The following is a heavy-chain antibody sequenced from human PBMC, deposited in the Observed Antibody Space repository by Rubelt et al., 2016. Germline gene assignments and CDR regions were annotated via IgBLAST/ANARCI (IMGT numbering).Heavy chain of an antibody. CDR2: IKSNPDVGTT. J-gene: IGHJ4*02. V-gene: IGHV3-15*01. Sequence: EVQLVESGGGLVKPGGSLRLSCATSGFIFNNTWMSWVRQAPGKGLEWVGRIKSNPDVGTTEYASTVKGRFIISRDDSKHTWFLQMNNVKTEDTAVYYCAGPGSYLTIWGQGTLLTVSS. D-gene: IGHD3-16*02. CDR3: AGPGSYLTI. CDR1: GFIFNNTW.